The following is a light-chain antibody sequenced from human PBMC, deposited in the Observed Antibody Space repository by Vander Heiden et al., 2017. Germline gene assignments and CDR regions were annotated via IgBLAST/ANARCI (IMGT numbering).Light chain of an antibody. CDR2: DAS. J-gene: IGKJ2*01. V-gene: IGKV1-33*01. CDR3: QQYDNLP. CDR1: QDISNY. Sequence: DIQMTQSPSSLSASVGDRVTITCQASQDISNYLNWYQQKPGKAPKFLIYDASNLETGVQSRFSGSGSGTDFTFTSSSLQTEDIATYYCQQYDNLPFGQGTKLEIK.